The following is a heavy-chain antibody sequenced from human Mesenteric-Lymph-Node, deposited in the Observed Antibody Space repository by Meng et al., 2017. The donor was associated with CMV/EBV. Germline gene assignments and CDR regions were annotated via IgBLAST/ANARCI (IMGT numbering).Heavy chain of an antibody. D-gene: IGHD2-2*02. V-gene: IGHV3-48*04. J-gene: IGHJ4*02. CDR1: GFTFSSYS. Sequence: GGSLRLSCAASGFTFSSYSMNWVRQAPGKGLEWVSYISSSSSTMYYADSVKGRFTISRDNAKNSLYLQMNSLRAEDTAVYYCARDQHCSSTSCYTPFDYWGQGTLVTVSS. CDR3: ARDQHCSSTSCYTPFDY. CDR2: ISSSSSTM.